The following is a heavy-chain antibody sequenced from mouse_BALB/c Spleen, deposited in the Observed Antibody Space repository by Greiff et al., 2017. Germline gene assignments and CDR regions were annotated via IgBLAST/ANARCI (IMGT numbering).Heavy chain of an antibody. Sequence: EVKLVESGGGLVKPGGSLKLSCAASGFTFRSYAMSWVRQSPEKRLEWVAEISSGGSYTYYPDTVTGRFTISRDNAKNTLYLEMSSLRSEDTAMYYCAREISRPDFDVWGAGTTVTVSS. CDR1: GFTFRSYA. CDR3: AREISRPDFDV. J-gene: IGHJ1*01. V-gene: IGHV5-9-4*01. CDR2: ISSGGSYT.